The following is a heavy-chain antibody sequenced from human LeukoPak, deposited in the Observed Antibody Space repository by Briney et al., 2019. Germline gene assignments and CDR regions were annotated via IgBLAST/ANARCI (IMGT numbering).Heavy chain of an antibody. CDR2: IYSGGST. CDR1: GFTVSSNY. D-gene: IGHD3-22*01. CDR3: ARGPHYYDSSGYHHFDY. V-gene: IGHV3-66*01. J-gene: IGHJ4*02. Sequence: GGSLRLSCAASGFTVSSNYMSWVRQAPGKGLEWVSVIYSGGSTYYADSVKSRFTISRDNSKNTLYLQMNSLRAEDTAVYYCARGPHYYDSSGYHHFDYWGQGTLVTVSS.